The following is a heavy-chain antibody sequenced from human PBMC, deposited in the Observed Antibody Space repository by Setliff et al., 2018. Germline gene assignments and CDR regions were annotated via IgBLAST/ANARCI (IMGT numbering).Heavy chain of an antibody. Sequence: PSETLSLTCAVYGGSFSTYYWIWIRQPPGKGLEWIGEINHSGSTNYNPSLKSRVTMSVDTSRDQFSLKVRSVTAADTAVYYCARDQGSGYAYYFDYWGQGTLVTVSS. CDR2: INHSGST. CDR1: GGSFSTYY. CDR3: ARDQGSGYAYYFDY. J-gene: IGHJ4*02. V-gene: IGHV4-34*10. D-gene: IGHD5-12*01.